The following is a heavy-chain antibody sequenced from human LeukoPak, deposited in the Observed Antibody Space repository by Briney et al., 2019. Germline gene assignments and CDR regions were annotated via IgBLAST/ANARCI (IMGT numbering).Heavy chain of an antibody. Sequence: GGSLRLSCAASGFIFSSYWMHWVRQAPGKGLVWVSRINSDWRSTSYADSVKGRFTISRDNAKNTLYLQMNSLRAEDTAVYYCARRVVVPAAPYYFDYWGQGTLVTVSS. J-gene: IGHJ4*02. D-gene: IGHD2-2*01. V-gene: IGHV3-74*01. CDR1: GFIFSSYW. CDR2: INSDWRST. CDR3: ARRVVVPAAPYYFDY.